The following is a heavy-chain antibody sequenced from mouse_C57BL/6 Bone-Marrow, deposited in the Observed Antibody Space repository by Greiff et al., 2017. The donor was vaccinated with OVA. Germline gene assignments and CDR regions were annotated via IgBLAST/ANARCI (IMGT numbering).Heavy chain of an antibody. CDR2: IYPGSGGT. V-gene: IGHV1-54*01. J-gene: IGHJ4*01. CDR3: ARAYDSYAMDY. D-gene: IGHD2-13*01. Sequence: QVQLQQSGAELVRPGTSVKVSCKASGYAFTNYLIKWVKQRPGQGLEWIGVIYPGSGGTNYNEKFKGKATLTADKSSSTAYMLLSSLTSEDSAVYFCARAYDSYAMDYWGQGTSVTVSS. CDR1: GYAFTNYL.